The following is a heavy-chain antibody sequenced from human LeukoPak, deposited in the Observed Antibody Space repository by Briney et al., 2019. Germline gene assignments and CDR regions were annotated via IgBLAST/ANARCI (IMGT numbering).Heavy chain of an antibody. D-gene: IGHD3-3*01. V-gene: IGHV4-59*01. CDR2: IYYSGST. CDR3: ARFDRWSGYYLFDY. CDR1: GGSISSYY. Sequence: SETLSLTCTVSGGSISSYYWSWIRQPSGKGLEWIGYIYYSGSTNYNPSLKSRVTISVDTSKNQFSLKLSSVTAADTAVYYCARFDRWSGYYLFDYWGQGTLVTVSS. J-gene: IGHJ4*02.